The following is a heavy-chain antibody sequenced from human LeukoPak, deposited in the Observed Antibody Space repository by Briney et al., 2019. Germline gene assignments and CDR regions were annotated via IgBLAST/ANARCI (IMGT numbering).Heavy chain of an antibody. V-gene: IGHV3-20*04. CDR3: ARGTNDGDYPDY. Sequence: PGGYLRLSCAASGFTFDDYGMSWVRQAPGKGLEWVSGINWNGGSTGYADSVKGRFTISRDNAKNSLYLQMNSLRAEDTALYYCARGTNDGDYPDYWGQGTLVTVSS. D-gene: IGHD1-1*01. J-gene: IGHJ4*02. CDR1: GFTFDDYG. CDR2: INWNGGST.